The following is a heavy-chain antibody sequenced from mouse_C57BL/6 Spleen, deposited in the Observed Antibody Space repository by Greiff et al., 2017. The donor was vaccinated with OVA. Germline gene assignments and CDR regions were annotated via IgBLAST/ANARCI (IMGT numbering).Heavy chain of an antibody. CDR2: IDPSASYT. V-gene: IGHV1-69*01. CDR3: AGWAGSAWFAY. D-gene: IGHD1-2*01. Sequence: QVQLKQPGAELVMPGASVKLSCKASGYTFTSYWMHWVQQRPGQGLEWIGEIDPSASYTNYNQKFKGKSTLTVDKSSSTAYMQLSRLTSEDSAVYSCAGWAGSAWFAYWGQGTLVTVSA. J-gene: IGHJ3*01. CDR1: GYTFTSYW.